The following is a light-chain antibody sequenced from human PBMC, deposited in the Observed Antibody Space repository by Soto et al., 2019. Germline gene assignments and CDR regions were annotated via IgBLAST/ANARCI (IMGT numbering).Light chain of an antibody. Sequence: QSALTQPASVSGSPGQSITISCTGTRSDVGGYNYVSWYQQHPGKAPKLLIYDVNNRHSGVSNRFSGSKSGNTASLTISGLQAEDEADYYCTSYTTTSTVIFGGGTKLTVL. CDR1: RSDVGGYNY. J-gene: IGLJ2*01. CDR3: TSYTTTSTVI. V-gene: IGLV2-14*03. CDR2: DVN.